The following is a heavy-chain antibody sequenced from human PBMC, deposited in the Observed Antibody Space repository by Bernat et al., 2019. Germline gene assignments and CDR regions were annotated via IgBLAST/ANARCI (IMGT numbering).Heavy chain of an antibody. CDR3: AKDMLDGSGSYSPLDY. V-gene: IGHV3-9*01. D-gene: IGHD3-10*01. CDR1: GFTFDDYA. Sequence: EVQLVESGGGLVQPGRSLRLSCAASGFTFDDYAMHWVRQAPGKGLEWVSGISWNSGSIGYADSVKGRFTISRDNAKNSLYLQMNSLRAEDTALYYCAKDMLDGSGSYSPLDYWGQGTLVTVSS. CDR2: ISWNSGSI. J-gene: IGHJ4*02.